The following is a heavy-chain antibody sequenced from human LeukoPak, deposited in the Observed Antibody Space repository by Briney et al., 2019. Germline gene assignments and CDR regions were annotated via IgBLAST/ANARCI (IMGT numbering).Heavy chain of an antibody. CDR3: VRELSYGSGSYDY. D-gene: IGHD3-10*01. CDR1: GSSFSGYS. J-gene: IGHJ4*02. V-gene: IGHV3-21*01. Sequence: GGSLRLSCAASGSSFSGYSMTWGRQAPGKGLEWVSSISSSGTYIYYADSVKGRFTISRDNAKNSLYLQMNSLRAEDTAVYYCVRELSYGSGSYDYWGQGTLVTVSS. CDR2: ISSSGTYI.